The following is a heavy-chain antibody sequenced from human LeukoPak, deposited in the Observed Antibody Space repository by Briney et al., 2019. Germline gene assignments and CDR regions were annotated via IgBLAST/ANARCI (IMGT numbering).Heavy chain of an antibody. D-gene: IGHD3-9*01. CDR1: GGSISSSSYY. CDR2: IYYSGST. Sequence: SETLSLTCTVSGGSISSSSYYWGWIRQPPGKGLEWIGYIYYSGSTNYNPSLKSRVTISVDTSKNQFSLKLSSVTAADTAVYYCARDQAYYDILTGYYHYYGMDVWGQGTTVTVSS. J-gene: IGHJ6*02. CDR3: ARDQAYYDILTGYYHYYGMDV. V-gene: IGHV4-61*01.